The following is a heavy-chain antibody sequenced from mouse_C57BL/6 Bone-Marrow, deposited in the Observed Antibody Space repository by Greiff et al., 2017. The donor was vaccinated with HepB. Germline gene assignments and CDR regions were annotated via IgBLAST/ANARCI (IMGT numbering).Heavy chain of an antibody. CDR1: GYTFTDYE. V-gene: IGHV1-15*01. J-gene: IGHJ4*01. CDR3: TRFPSYYGSSYNYAMDY. CDR2: IDPETGGT. Sequence: VQLQQPGTELVKPGASVKLSCKASGYTFTDYEMHWVKQTPVHGLEWIGAIDPETGGTAYNQKFKGKAILTADKSSSTAYMELRSLTSEDSAVYYCTRFPSYYGSSYNYAMDYWGQGTSVTVSS. D-gene: IGHD1-1*01.